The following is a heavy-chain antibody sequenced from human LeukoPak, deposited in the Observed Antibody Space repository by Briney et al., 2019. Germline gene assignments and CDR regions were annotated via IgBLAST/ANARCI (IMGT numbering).Heavy chain of an antibody. Sequence: ASVKASCKASGYTFTSYGISWVRQAPGQGLEWMGWISAYNGNTNYAQKLQGRVTMTTDTSTSTAYMELRSLGSDDTAVYYCARDHLRYDFWSGYHNFDYWGQGTLVTVSS. V-gene: IGHV1-18*01. J-gene: IGHJ4*02. D-gene: IGHD3-3*01. CDR1: GYTFTSYG. CDR3: ARDHLRYDFWSGYHNFDY. CDR2: ISAYNGNT.